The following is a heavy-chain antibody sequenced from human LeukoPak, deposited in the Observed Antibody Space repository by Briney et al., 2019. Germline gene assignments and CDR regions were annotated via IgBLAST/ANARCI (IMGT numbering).Heavy chain of an antibody. D-gene: IGHD2-2*01. J-gene: IGHJ6*03. V-gene: IGHV3-33*01. CDR3: ARAPLSYCSSTSCRTGYYYYYMDV. CDR2: IRYDGSNK. CDR1: GFTFSSYG. Sequence: GRSLRLSCAASGFTFSSYGMHWVRQAPGKGLEWVAVIRYDGSNKYYADSVKGRFTISRDNSKNTLYLQMNSLRAEDTAVYYCARAPLSYCSSTSCRTGYYYYYMDVWGKGTTVTVSS.